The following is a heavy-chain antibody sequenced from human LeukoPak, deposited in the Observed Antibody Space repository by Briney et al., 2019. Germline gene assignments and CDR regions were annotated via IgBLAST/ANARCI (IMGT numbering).Heavy chain of an antibody. CDR3: VKGSGLWFGEF. D-gene: IGHD3-10*01. CDR2: INHSGST. Sequence: SETLSLTCAVYGGSFSGYYWSWIRQPPGKGREWIGEINHSGSTNYNPSLKSRVTISLDKFKNHFSLNLNSVTAADSAVYYCVKGSGLWFGEFWGQGTLVTVSS. CDR1: GGSFSGYY. J-gene: IGHJ4*02. V-gene: IGHV4-34*01.